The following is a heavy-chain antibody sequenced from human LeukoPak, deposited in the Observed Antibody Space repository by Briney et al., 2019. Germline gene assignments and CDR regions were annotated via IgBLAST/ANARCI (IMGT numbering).Heavy chain of an antibody. V-gene: IGHV3-23*01. CDR1: GFTFSNND. J-gene: IGHJ4*02. CDR3: AKGGWLENY. Sequence: GGSLRLSCAASGFTFSNNDLSWVRQAPGKGLEWVSAISAGSGATYYVDSVKGRFTISRDNVKNTLYLQMNSLRVEDTAVYYCAKGGWLENYWGQGTLVTVSS. CDR2: ISAGSGAT. D-gene: IGHD5-12*01.